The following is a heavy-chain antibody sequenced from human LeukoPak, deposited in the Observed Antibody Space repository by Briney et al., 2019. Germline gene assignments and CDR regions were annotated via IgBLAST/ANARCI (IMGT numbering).Heavy chain of an antibody. J-gene: IGHJ4*02. CDR1: GFTFSSYS. CDR2: ISSSSSYI. D-gene: IGHD3-3*01. V-gene: IGHV3-21*01. CDR3: ARGEAYYDFWSGYYLFDY. Sequence: AGGSLRLSCAASGFTFSSYSMNWVRQAPGKGLEWVSSISSSSSYIYYEDSVKGRLTISRDNAKNSLYLQMNSLRAEDTAVYYCARGEAYYDFWSGYYLFDYWGQGTLVTVSS.